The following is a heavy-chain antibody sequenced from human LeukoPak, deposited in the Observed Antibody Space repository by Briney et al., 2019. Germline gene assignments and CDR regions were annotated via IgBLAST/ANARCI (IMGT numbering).Heavy chain of an antibody. J-gene: IGHJ3*02. Sequence: GGSLRLSCAASGFTFSNYAMRWVRQAPGKGLEWVAVISYDGSNKYYADSVKGRFTISRDNSKNKLYLQMNSLRAEDTAVYYCARDHDLTADDAFDIWGQGTMVTVSS. V-gene: IGHV3-30*04. CDR2: ISYDGSNK. CDR1: GFTFSNYA. CDR3: ARDHDLTADDAFDI. D-gene: IGHD5-18*01.